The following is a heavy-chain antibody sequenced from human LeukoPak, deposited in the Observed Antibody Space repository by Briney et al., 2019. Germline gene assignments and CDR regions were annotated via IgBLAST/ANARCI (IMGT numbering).Heavy chain of an antibody. CDR2: INHSGST. V-gene: IGHV4-34*01. CDR1: GGSFSGYY. J-gene: IGHJ5*02. Sequence: SETLSLTCTVYGGSFSGYYWSWIRQPPGKGLEWIGEINHSGSTNYNPSLKSRVTISVDTSKNQFSLKLSSVTAADTAVYYCARGSSNIAARNNWFDPWGQGTLVTVSS. D-gene: IGHD6-6*01. CDR3: ARGSSNIAARNNWFDP.